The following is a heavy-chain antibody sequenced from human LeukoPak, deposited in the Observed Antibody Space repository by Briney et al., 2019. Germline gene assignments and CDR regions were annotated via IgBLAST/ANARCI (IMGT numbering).Heavy chain of an antibody. CDR1: GFTVSSNY. J-gene: IGHJ4*02. Sequence: GGSLRLSCAASGFTVSSNYMSWVRQAPGKGLEWVSVIYSGGSTYYADSVKGRFTIPRDNSKNTLYLQMNSLRAEDTAVYYCARGSVGATRAFDYWGQGTLVTVSS. CDR2: IYSGGST. CDR3: ARGSVGATRAFDY. D-gene: IGHD1-26*01. V-gene: IGHV3-66*01.